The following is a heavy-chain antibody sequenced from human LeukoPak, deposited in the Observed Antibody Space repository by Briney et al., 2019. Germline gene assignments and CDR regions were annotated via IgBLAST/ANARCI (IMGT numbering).Heavy chain of an antibody. CDR3: ARDRSGDV. CDR2: IFSYGST. CDR1: GFTFSSYA. V-gene: IGHV3-23*03. J-gene: IGHJ3*01. Sequence: GGSLRLSCAASGFTFSSYAMSWVRQAPGKGLEWVSVIFSYGSTYYADSVKGRITVSSDYSKNTLYLQMNSLRAEDTAVHYCARDRSGDVWGQGTMVTVSS.